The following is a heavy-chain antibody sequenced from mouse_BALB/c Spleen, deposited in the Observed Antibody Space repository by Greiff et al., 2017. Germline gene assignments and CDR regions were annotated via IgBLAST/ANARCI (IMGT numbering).Heavy chain of an antibody. J-gene: IGHJ3*01. Sequence: VQRVESGPGLVAPSQSLSITCTVSGFSLTSYGVHWVRQPPGKGLEWLGVIWAGGSTNYNSALMSRLSISKDNSKSQVFLKMNSLQTDDTAMYYCARDRSYWFAYWGQGTLVTVSA. V-gene: IGHV2-9*02. CDR2: IWAGGST. D-gene: IGHD1-1*01. CDR1: GFSLTSYG. CDR3: ARDRSYWFAY.